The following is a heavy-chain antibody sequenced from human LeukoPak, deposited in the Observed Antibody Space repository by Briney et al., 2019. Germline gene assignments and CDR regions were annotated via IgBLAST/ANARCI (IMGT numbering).Heavy chain of an antibody. CDR1: GFTFSSYE. CDR3: ARGGNYYGSGSPDY. V-gene: IGHV3-48*03. J-gene: IGHJ4*02. Sequence: PGGSLRLSCAASGFTFSSYEMNGVRQAPGMGLECVSNISSSGSTIYYADSVKGRFTISRGNAKNPLYLQMNSLRVEDTAVYYCARGGNYYGSGSPDYWGQGTLVTVSS. CDR2: ISSSGSTI. D-gene: IGHD3-10*01.